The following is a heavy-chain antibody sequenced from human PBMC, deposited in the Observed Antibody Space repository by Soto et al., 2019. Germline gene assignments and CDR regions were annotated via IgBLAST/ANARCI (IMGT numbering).Heavy chain of an antibody. Sequence: QVQLVESGGDVVQPGRSLRLSCAASGFIFSSYAMHWVRQAPGKGLEWVAVISYDGSNNYDVDSVKGRFTISRDNSKNTLYLQMNSLRAEDTAVYYCARGVGGGDSGLYFDYWGQGTLVNVSS. D-gene: IGHD2-21*02. CDR3: ARGVGGGDSGLYFDY. J-gene: IGHJ4*02. V-gene: IGHV3-30-3*01. CDR1: GFIFSSYA. CDR2: ISYDGSNN.